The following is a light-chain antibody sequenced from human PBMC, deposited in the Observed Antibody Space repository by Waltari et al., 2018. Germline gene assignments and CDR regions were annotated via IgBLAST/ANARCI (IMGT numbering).Light chain of an antibody. CDR3: QQLGIYPPLS. CDR2: DGS. V-gene: IGKV1-9*01. CDR1: QDISTY. Sequence: IQLTQSPSSLSAFVGDRVTITCRASQDISTYLAWYQQKPGKAPKILIYDGSTLQDGVPSRFSGSGSGTHFTLAISNLQPEDVATYYCQQLGIYPPLSFGGGTKVELK. J-gene: IGKJ4*01.